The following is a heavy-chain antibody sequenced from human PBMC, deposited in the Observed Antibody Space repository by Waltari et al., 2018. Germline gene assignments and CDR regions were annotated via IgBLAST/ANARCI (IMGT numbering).Heavy chain of an antibody. CDR2: INHGGST. J-gene: IGHJ6*03. V-gene: IGHV4-34*01. CDR3: ARLFSTRGQRPYYYYYYMDV. CDR1: GGSFMGYY. D-gene: IGHD2-2*01. Sequence: QVQLQQWGAGLLKPSETLSLTCAVYGGSFMGYYWSWIRQPPGKGLEWSGEINHGGSTNSNPSPKSRVTISVDTAKNQFSLKRSSVTAADTAVYYCARLFSTRGQRPYYYYYYMDVWGKGTTVTISS.